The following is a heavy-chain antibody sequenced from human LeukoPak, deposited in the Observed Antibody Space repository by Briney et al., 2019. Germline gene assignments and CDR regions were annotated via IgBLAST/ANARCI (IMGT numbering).Heavy chain of an antibody. CDR1: GGSISSSNW. Sequence: SGTLSLTCAVSGGSISSSNWWNWVRQPPGKGLEWIGEIYQSGSTNYNPSLKSRVTISVDKSKNQFSLTLSSVTAADTAVYYCARGQDSTGWYNYYGMDVWGQGTTVTVSS. CDR2: IYQSGST. V-gene: IGHV4-4*02. J-gene: IGHJ6*02. CDR3: ARGQDSTGWYNYYGMDV. D-gene: IGHD6-19*01.